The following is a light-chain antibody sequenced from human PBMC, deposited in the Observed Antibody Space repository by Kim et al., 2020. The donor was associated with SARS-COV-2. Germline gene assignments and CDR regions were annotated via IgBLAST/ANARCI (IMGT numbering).Light chain of an antibody. CDR1: SSDVADYNF. J-gene: IGLJ1*01. V-gene: IGLV2-14*03. Sequence: GQSITISCTGTSSDVADYNFVSWYQHHPGKAPKLMIYDVNKRPSGVSNRFSGSKSGNTASLTISGLQAEDEADYYCSSYTSNSHVFGTGTKVTVL. CDR3: SSYTSNSHV. CDR2: DVN.